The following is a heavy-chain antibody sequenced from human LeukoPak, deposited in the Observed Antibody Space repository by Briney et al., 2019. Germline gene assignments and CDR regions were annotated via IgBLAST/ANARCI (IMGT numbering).Heavy chain of an antibody. CDR2: IYPGDSDT. CDR1: GYSFTSYR. CDR3: ARAPRAYCSSTSCYTWGYYMDV. D-gene: IGHD2-2*02. Sequence: GESLKISCKGSGYSFTSYRIGWVRQMPGKGLEWMGIIYPGDSDTRYSPSFQGQVTISADKSISTAYLQWSSLKASDTAMYYCARAPRAYCSSTSCYTWGYYMDVWGKGTTVTVSS. J-gene: IGHJ6*03. V-gene: IGHV5-51*01.